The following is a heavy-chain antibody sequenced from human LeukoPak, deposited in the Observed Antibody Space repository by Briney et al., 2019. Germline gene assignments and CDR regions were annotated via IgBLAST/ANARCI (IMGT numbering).Heavy chain of an antibody. CDR2: TRNKLNSYNT. J-gene: IGHJ4*02. Sequence: GGSLRLSCATSGFTLSDHYMDWVRQAPGKGLEWVGRTRNKLNSYNTEYAASVKGRFTISRDDSKNSLYLQMNTLRDEDTAVYYCARDYFYRIDYWGQGTLVTVSS. V-gene: IGHV3-72*01. CDR1: GFTLSDHY. CDR3: ARDYFYRIDY. D-gene: IGHD2/OR15-2a*01.